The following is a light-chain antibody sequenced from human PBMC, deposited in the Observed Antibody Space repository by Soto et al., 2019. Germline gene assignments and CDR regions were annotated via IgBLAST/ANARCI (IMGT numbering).Light chain of an antibody. CDR1: QGISTY. Sequence: NQISQSPASVSASIGDRVTITCRASQGISTYLNWYQQKPGKAPKLLIYAASSLQSGGPSRFSGSGSETDFSLTISSLQPEDFATYSCQQSYITTWTFGQGTKVDI. CDR2: AAS. CDR3: QQSYITTWT. J-gene: IGKJ1*01. V-gene: IGKV1-39*01.